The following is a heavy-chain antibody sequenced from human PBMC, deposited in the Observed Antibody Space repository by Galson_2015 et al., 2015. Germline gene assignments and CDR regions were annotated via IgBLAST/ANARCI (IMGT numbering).Heavy chain of an antibody. D-gene: IGHD1-14*01. Sequence: SDTRYSPSFQGQVTISADKSISTAYLQWSSLKASNTAVYYCARLDNLDNLYFYGFDVWGRGTTVIVSS. V-gene: IGHV5-51*01. CDR2: SDT. J-gene: IGHJ6*02. CDR3: ARLDNLDNLYFYGFDV.